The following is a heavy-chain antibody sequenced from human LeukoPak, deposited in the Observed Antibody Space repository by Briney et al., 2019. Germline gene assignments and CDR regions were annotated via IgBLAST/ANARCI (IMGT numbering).Heavy chain of an antibody. CDR3: ARDRKNWNDDNFDY. V-gene: IGHV3-7*01. CDR2: IKQDGSEK. D-gene: IGHD1-1*01. J-gene: IGHJ4*02. Sequence: GGSLRLSCAASGFTFSSYWMSWVRQAPGKGLEWVANIKQDGSEKYYVDSVKGRFTISRDNAKNSLYLQMNSLRAEDTAVYYCARDRKNWNDDNFDYWGQGTLVTVSS. CDR1: GFTFSSYW.